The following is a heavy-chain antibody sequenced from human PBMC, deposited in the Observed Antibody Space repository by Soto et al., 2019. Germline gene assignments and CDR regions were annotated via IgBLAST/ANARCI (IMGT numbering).Heavy chain of an antibody. V-gene: IGHV3-21*01. Sequence: EVQLVESGGGLVKPGGSLRLSCAASGFTFSSYSMNWVRQAPGKGLEWVSSISSSSSDIYYADSVKGRFTISRDNAKNSLYLQMNSLRAEDTAVYYCARRWGNVDTAMVFYGMDVWGQGTTVTVSS. CDR2: ISSSSSDI. D-gene: IGHD5-18*01. J-gene: IGHJ6*02. CDR3: ARRWGNVDTAMVFYGMDV. CDR1: GFTFSSYS.